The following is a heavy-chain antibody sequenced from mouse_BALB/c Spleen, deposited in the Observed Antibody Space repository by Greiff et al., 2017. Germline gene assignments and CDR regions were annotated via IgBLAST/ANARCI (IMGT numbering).Heavy chain of an antibody. Sequence: QVQLKESGPGLVQPSQSLSITCTVSGFSLTSYGVHWVRQSPGKGLEWLGVIWSGGSTDYNAAFISRLSISKDNSKSQVFIKMNSLQANDTAIYYCARIMITTRVYYAMDYWGQGTSVTVSS. J-gene: IGHJ4*01. CDR1: GFSLTSYG. V-gene: IGHV2-2*02. CDR3: ARIMITTRVYYAMDY. D-gene: IGHD2-4*01. CDR2: IWSGGST.